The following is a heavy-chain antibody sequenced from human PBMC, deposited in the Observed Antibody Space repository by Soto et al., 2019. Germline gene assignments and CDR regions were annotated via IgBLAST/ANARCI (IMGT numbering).Heavy chain of an antibody. D-gene: IGHD2-2*01. CDR2: ISGSGGST. Sequence: EVQLLESGGGLVQPGGSLRLSCAASGFTFSSYAMSWVRQAPGKGLEWVSAISGSGGSTYYADSVKGRFTISRDNSKNMLYLQMNSLRAEDTAVYYCAKWVVVVPAAMLDYWGQGTLVTVSS. CDR1: GFTFSSYA. V-gene: IGHV3-23*01. J-gene: IGHJ4*02. CDR3: AKWVVVVPAAMLDY.